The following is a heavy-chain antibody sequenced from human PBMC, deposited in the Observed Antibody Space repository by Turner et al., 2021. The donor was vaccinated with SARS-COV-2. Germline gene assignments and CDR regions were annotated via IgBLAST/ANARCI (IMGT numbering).Heavy chain of an antibody. J-gene: IGHJ5*02. CDR1: GGSISSYY. Sequence: QVQLQESGPGLVKPSETLSLTCTVSGGSISSYYWSWIRQPPGKGLEWIGRIYTGGSTNYNPSLKSRVTMSVDTSKNQISLKLISVTAADTAVYYCARDGDLRRNWFDPWGQGTLVTVSS. D-gene: IGHD3-10*01. CDR3: ARDGDLRRNWFDP. V-gene: IGHV4-4*07. CDR2: IYTGGST.